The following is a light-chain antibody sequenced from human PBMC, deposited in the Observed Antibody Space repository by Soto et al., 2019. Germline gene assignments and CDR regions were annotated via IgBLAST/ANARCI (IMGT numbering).Light chain of an antibody. CDR1: QDIGSW. CDR2: VAS. CDR3: QQANSFPYT. J-gene: IGKJ2*01. V-gene: IGKV1-12*01. Sequence: DLQMTQSPSSVSASVGDRVTITCRASQDIGSWLAWYQQKPGQAPKLLIYVASSLQSGVPSRFTGSGSGTDFILSISSLQPEDFATYYCQQANSFPYTFGQGTKLEIK.